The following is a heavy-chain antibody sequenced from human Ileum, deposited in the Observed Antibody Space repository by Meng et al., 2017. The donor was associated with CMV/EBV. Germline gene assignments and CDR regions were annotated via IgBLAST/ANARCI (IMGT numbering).Heavy chain of an antibody. D-gene: IGHD3-10*02. CDR1: GLSLSHNA. J-gene: IGHJ4*01. CDR2: IEGSNDNT. CDR3: AKDIFGWAFDY. V-gene: IGHV3-23*01. Sequence: EVQLLESGGNLVQPGGSLRLSCAASGLSLSHNAMTWVRQAPGKGLEWVSAIEGSNDNTHYADSVKGRFAISRDASTNTLYLQMNNLRAEDTAIYYCAKDIFGWAFDYWGHGTLVTVYS.